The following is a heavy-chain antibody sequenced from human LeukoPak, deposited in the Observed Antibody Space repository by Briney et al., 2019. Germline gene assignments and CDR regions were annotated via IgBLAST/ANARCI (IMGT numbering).Heavy chain of an antibody. J-gene: IGHJ4*02. Sequence: ASVKVSCKASGYTFTGYYMHWVRQAPGKGLEYVSAISSNGGSTYYANSVKGRFTISRDNSKNTLYLQMGSLRAEDMAVYYCASGLDSSGWTGIDYWGQGTLVTVSS. D-gene: IGHD6-19*01. CDR3: ASGLDSSGWTGIDY. V-gene: IGHV3-64*01. CDR2: ISSNGGST. CDR1: GYTFTGYY.